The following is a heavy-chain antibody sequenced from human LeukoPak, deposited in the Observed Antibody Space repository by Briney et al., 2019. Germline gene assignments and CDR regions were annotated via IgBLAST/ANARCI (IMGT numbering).Heavy chain of an antibody. D-gene: IGHD2-2*01. Sequence: SVKVSCKASGGTFSSYAISWVRQPPGQGLEWRGRIIPIFGTANYAQKFQGRVTITTDESTSTAYMELSSLRSEDTAVYYCARHSGYCSSTSCFQYYDFWSGYRYYFDYWGQGTLVTVSS. J-gene: IGHJ4*02. V-gene: IGHV1-69*05. CDR1: GGTFSSYA. CDR3: ARHSGYCSSTSCFQYYDFWSGYRYYFDY. CDR2: IIPIFGTA.